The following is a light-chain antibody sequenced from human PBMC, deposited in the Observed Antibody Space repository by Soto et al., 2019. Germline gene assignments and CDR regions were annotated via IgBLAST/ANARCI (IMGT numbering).Light chain of an antibody. CDR1: SSYVGGYNY. J-gene: IGLJ1*01. CDR2: EVS. V-gene: IGLV2-14*01. CDR3: TSYTSYSTLDV. Sequence: QSVLTQPASVSGSPGQSITISCTGTSSYVGGYNYVSWYQQHPDKAPKLMIYEVSNQPSGVSNRFSGSKSGHTASLTISGLQSEDEADYFCTSYTSYSTLDVFGTGTKLTVL.